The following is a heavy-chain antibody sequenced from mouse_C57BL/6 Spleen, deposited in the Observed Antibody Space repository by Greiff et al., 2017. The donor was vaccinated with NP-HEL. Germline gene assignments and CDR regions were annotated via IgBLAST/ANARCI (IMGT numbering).Heavy chain of an antibody. CDR3: ARYYYGSSYGEGY. CDR2: IYPGSGST. Sequence: VQLQQPGAELVKPGASVKMSCKASGYTFTSYWITWVKQRPGQGLEWIGDIYPGSGSTNYNEKFKSKATLTVDTSSSTAYMQLSSLTSEDSAVYYCARYYYGSSYGEGYWGQGTTLTVSS. V-gene: IGHV1-55*01. J-gene: IGHJ2*01. D-gene: IGHD1-1*01. CDR1: GYTFTSYW.